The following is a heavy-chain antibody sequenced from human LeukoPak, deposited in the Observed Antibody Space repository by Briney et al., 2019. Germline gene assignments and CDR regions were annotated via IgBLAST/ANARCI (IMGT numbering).Heavy chain of an antibody. CDR2: IKSKTDGGTT. CDR1: GFSSSNAR. J-gene: IGHJ4*02. CDR3: TIDWSASCSGGTCFL. V-gene: IGHV3-15*01. Sequence: GGSLRHSCAVSGFSSSNARMSGVRQAPGKGLEWVGRIKSKTDGGTTDFAAPVKGRFTISRDDSSNTLYLQMMSQNAEDTAVYYGTIDWSASCSGGTCFLRGQGTLVTVSS. D-gene: IGHD2-15*01.